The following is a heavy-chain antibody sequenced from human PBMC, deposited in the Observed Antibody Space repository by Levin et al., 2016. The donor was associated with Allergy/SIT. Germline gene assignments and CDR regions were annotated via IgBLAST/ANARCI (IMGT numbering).Heavy chain of an antibody. J-gene: IGHJ4*02. CDR3: ARGIRGKGYDFWSVYLDY. Sequence: GSLRLSCTVSGGSISFYYWSWIRQPPGKGLQWIGYIYSSGTTNYNPSLKSRVTMSVDTSKNQFSLKLSSVTAADTAMYYCARGIRGKGYDFWSVYLDYWGQGTLVTVSS. D-gene: IGHD3-3*01. CDR1: GGSISFYY. CDR2: IYSSGTT. V-gene: IGHV4-59*13.